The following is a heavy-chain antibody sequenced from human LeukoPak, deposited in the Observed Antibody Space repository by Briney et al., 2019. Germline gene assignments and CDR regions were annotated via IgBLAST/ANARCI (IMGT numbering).Heavy chain of an antibody. V-gene: IGHV3-64*04. D-gene: IGHD5-24*01. J-gene: IGHJ4*02. CDR3: ARDRVEMATSPFRN. CDR1: GFTFSRYA. Sequence: GGSLRLSCSASGFTFSRYAMHWVRQASGKGLDYVSAISGNGGSTYYADSVKGRFTISRDNAKNSLYLQMNSLRAEDTAVYYCARDRVEMATSPFRNWGQGTLVTVSS. CDR2: ISGNGGST.